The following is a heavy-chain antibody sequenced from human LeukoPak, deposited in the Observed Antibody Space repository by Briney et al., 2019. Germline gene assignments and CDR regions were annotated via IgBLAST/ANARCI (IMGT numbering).Heavy chain of an antibody. J-gene: IGHJ4*02. CDR2: IYYSGST. Sequence: SETLSLTCTVSGGSISSSSYYWGWIRQPPGKGLEWIGSIYYSGSTYYNPSLKSRVTISVDTSKNQFSLKLSSVTAADTAVYYCARQGKWLRKYYFDYWGQGTLVTVSS. V-gene: IGHV4-39*01. CDR3: ARQGKWLRKYYFDY. D-gene: IGHD5-12*01. CDR1: GGSISSSSYY.